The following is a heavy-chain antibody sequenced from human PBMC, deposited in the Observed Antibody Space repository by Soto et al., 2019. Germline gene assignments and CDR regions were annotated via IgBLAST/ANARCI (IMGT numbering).Heavy chain of an antibody. D-gene: IGHD2-2*02. CDR3: ARGPPRRYCSSTSCYKEVPPPLNWFDP. V-gene: IGHV3-7*01. CDR2: IKQDGSEK. J-gene: IGHJ5*02. CDR1: GFTFSSYW. Sequence: PRGSLRLSCAASGFTFSSYWMSWVRQAPGKGLEWVANIKQDGSEKYYVDSVKGRFTISRDNAKNSLYLQMNSLRAEDTAVYYCARGPPRRYCSSTSCYKEVPPPLNWFDPWGQGTLVTVSS.